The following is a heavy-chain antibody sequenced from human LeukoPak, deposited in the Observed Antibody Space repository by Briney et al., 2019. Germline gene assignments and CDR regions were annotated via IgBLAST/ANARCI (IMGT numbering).Heavy chain of an antibody. J-gene: IGHJ6*02. Sequence: GGSLRLSCAASGFTFNNAWLNWVRQAPGKGLEWVGRIKRKIDGGTIDYAEPVKGRFIISKDESKNMLYLQMNSLKAEDTAVYYCSADLGEADGGYHYGLDVWGQGTTVSVSS. V-gene: IGHV3-15*01. CDR2: IKRKIDGGTI. CDR3: SADLGEADGGYHYGLDV. D-gene: IGHD4-17*01. CDR1: GFTFNNAW.